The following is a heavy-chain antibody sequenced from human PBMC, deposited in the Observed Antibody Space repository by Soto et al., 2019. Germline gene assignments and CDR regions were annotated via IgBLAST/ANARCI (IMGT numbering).Heavy chain of an antibody. J-gene: IGHJ6*02. V-gene: IGHV1-69*01. CDR1: GGTFSSYA. D-gene: IGHD3-10*01. CDR2: IIPIFGTA. CDR3: ARDQCYGSGDDYYYGMDV. Sequence: QVQLVQSGAEVKKPRSSVKVSCKASGGTFSSYAISWVRQAPGQGLEWMGGIIPIFGTANYAQKFQGRVTITADESTSTAYMELSSLRSEDTAVYYCARDQCYGSGDDYYYGMDVWVQGTTVTVSS.